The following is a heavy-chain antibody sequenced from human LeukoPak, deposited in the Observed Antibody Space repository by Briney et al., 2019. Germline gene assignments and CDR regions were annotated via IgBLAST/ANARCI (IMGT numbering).Heavy chain of an antibody. CDR3: VTGGTYSSTYFDH. Sequence: SGGSLRLSCSASGFTFSSYAMHWVRQAPGKGLEYVSSVSSNGGSTYYAGSVKGRFIISRDNSKNTLYLEMSSLRVEDTAVYHCVTGGTYSSTYFDHWGQGSLVTVSS. CDR2: VSSNGGST. J-gene: IGHJ4*02. D-gene: IGHD1-26*01. CDR1: GFTFSSYA. V-gene: IGHV3-64D*09.